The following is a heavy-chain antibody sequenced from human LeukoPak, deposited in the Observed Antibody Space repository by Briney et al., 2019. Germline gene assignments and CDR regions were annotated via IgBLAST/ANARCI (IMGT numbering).Heavy chain of an antibody. CDR1: GFTFSSYA. D-gene: IGHD3-22*01. CDR3: AKVRITMIVVGAFDY. CDR2: ISYDGSNK. J-gene: IGHJ4*02. Sequence: GGSLRLSCAASGFTFSSYAMHWVRQAPGKGLEWVAVISYDGSNKYYADSVKGRLTISRDNSKNTLYLQMNSLRAEDTAVYYCAKVRITMIVVGAFDYWGQGTLVTVSS. V-gene: IGHV3-30-3*01.